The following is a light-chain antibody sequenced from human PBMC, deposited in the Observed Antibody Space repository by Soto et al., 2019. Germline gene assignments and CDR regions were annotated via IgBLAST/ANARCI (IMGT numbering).Light chain of an antibody. CDR3: QQANSFPLT. CDR2: KAS. CDR1: QSISIW. V-gene: IGKV1-5*03. Sequence: DIQMTKSPSTLPASLEDRVTITRRASQSISIWLAWYQQKPGKAPKILIYKASSLEGGVPSRFSGSGSGTEFTLTISSLQPEDFATYYCQQANSFPLTFGGGTKVDIK. J-gene: IGKJ4*01.